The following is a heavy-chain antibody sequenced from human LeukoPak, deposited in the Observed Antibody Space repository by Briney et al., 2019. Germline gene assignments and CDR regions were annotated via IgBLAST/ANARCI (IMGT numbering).Heavy chain of an antibody. CDR3: ATRGVGATKVYYYYMDV. Sequence: ASVKVSCKVSGDTLTELSMHWVRHAPGKRLEWMGGFDPEDGETIYAQKFQGRVTMTEDTSTDTAYMELSSLRSEDTAVYYCATRGVGATKVYYYYMDVWGKGTTVTVSS. CDR2: FDPEDGET. V-gene: IGHV1-24*01. D-gene: IGHD1-26*01. J-gene: IGHJ6*03. CDR1: GDTLTELS.